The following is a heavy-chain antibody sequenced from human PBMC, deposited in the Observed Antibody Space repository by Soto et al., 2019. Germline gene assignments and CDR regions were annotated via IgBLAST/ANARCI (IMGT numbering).Heavy chain of an antibody. CDR3: ARGPGSWYYYYMDV. Sequence: QVQLVQSGAEVKKPGASVKVSCKASGYTFTSYDINWVRQATGQGLEWMGWMNPNSGKTGYAQKFQGRVTMTRNTSISTAYMALRSLRSEDTAVYYCARGPGSWYYYYMDVWGKGTTVTVSS. J-gene: IGHJ6*03. V-gene: IGHV1-8*01. CDR1: GYTFTSYD. D-gene: IGHD6-13*01. CDR2: MNPNSGKT.